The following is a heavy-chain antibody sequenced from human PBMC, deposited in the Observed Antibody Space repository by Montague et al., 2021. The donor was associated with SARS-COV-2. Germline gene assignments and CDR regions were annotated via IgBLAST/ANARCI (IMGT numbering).Heavy chain of an antibody. CDR1: GYSISSGYY. D-gene: IGHD3-10*01. Sequence: SETLSLTCSVSGYSISSGYYWGWIRQPPGKGLEWFGNSYHSGGTYYSPSLKSRVTVSVDTSKNQFSLRLSSVTAADTAVYYCARWYYGSGSYPHWGQGTLVTVSS. CDR2: SYHSGGT. V-gene: IGHV4-38-2*01. CDR3: ARWYYGSGSYPH. J-gene: IGHJ4*02.